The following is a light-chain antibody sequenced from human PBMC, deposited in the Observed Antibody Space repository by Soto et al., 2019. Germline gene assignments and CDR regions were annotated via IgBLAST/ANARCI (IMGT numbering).Light chain of an antibody. J-gene: IGLJ1*01. Sequence: QAVVTQEPSLTVSPGGTVTRTCGSSTGAVTSGHYPYWFQQKPGQAPRTLIYDTSNKHSWTPARFSGSLLGGKAALTLSGAQPEDEAEYYCLLSYSGGRLYVFGTGTKLTVL. CDR1: TGAVTSGHY. CDR3: LLSYSGGRLYV. V-gene: IGLV7-46*01. CDR2: DTS.